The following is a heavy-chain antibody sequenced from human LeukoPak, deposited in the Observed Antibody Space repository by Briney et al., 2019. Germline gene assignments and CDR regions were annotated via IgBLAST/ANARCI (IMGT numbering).Heavy chain of an antibody. J-gene: IGHJ6*02. V-gene: IGHV3-9*01. D-gene: IGHD2-2*01. Sequence: GGSLRLSCAASGFTFDDYAMHWVRQAPGKGLEWVSGISWNSGSIGYADSVKGRFTISRDNAKNSLYLQVNSLRAEDTALYYCAKEMGYCSSTSCSYYYYGMDVWGQGTTVTVSS. CDR3: AKEMGYCSSTSCSYYYYGMDV. CDR2: ISWNSGSI. CDR1: GFTFDDYA.